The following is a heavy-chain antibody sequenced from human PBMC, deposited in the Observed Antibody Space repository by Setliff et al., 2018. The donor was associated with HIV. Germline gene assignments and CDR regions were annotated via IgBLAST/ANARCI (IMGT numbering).Heavy chain of an antibody. J-gene: IGHJ3*02. V-gene: IGHV1-2*06. D-gene: IGHD5-18*01. CDR2: IIPSSGGT. Sequence: ASVKVSCKASGYTFTGYYIHWVRQAPGQGLEWMGRIIPSSGGTNYAQKFQGRVTMTRDTSISTAYMELRSLKSDDTAIYFCASGMRWDTAMGDAFDIWGQGTMVTVSS. CDR3: ASGMRWDTAMGDAFDI. CDR1: GYTFTGYY.